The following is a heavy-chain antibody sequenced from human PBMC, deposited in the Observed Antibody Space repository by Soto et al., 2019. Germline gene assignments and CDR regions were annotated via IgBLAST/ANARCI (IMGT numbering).Heavy chain of an antibody. Sequence: PSETLSLTCTVSGGSISSSSYYWGWIRQPPGKGLEWIGSIYYSGSTYYNPSLKSRVTISVDTSKNQFSLKLSSVTAADTAVYYCARLTTVTTYVYWGQGTLVTVSS. V-gene: IGHV4-39*01. CDR2: IYYSGST. CDR1: GGSISSSSYY. CDR3: ARLTTVTTYVY. D-gene: IGHD4-17*01. J-gene: IGHJ4*02.